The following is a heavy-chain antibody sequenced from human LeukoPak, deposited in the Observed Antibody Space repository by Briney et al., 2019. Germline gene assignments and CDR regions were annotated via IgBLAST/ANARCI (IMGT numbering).Heavy chain of an antibody. CDR2: ISYDGSNK. D-gene: IGHD6-13*01. Sequence: GGSLRLSCAASGFTFSSYGMHWVRQAPGKGLEWVAVISYDGSNKYYADSVKGRFTISRDNSKNTLYLQMNSLRAEDTAVYYCALLSSIPYYFDYWGQGTLVTVSS. V-gene: IGHV3-30*03. CDR3: ALLSSIPYYFDY. J-gene: IGHJ4*02. CDR1: GFTFSSYG.